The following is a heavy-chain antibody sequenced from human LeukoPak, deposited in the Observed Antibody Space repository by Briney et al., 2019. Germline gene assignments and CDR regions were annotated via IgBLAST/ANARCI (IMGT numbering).Heavy chain of an antibody. CDR1: GFTFSSYT. CDR3: ARDRNSNSWYDY. D-gene: IGHD6-13*01. J-gene: IGHJ4*02. CDR2: ISSSSGTI. V-gene: IGHV3-48*04. Sequence: PGGSLRLSCAASGFTFSSYTLNWVRQAPGKGLEWVAYISSSSGTIYYADSVKGRFTISRDNAKNSLYLQMNSLRVEDTAVYYCARDRNSNSWYDYWGQGTLVTVSS.